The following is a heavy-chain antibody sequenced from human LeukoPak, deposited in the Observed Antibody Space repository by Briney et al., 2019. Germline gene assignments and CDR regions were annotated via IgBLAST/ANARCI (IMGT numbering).Heavy chain of an antibody. V-gene: IGHV4-34*01. CDR1: GGSFSGYY. CDR2: INHSGST. Sequence: SETLSLTCAVYGGSFSGYYWSWIRQPPGKGLEWIGEINHSGSTNYNPSLKSRVTISADKSKNQFSLKLSSVTAADTAVYYCARSEYWSGYYSLDYWGQGTLVTVSS. CDR3: ARSEYWSGYYSLDY. J-gene: IGHJ4*02. D-gene: IGHD3-3*01.